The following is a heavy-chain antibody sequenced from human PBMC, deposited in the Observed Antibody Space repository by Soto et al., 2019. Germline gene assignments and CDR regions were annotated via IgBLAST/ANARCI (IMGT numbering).Heavy chain of an antibody. J-gene: IGHJ6*02. CDR3: SRAPIAARPPHGSGMDV. CDR1: GYAFTGYY. V-gene: IGHV1-2*04. D-gene: IGHD6-6*01. Sequence: ASLKVSCKASGYAFTGYYMHWVRQATGQGLEWMGWINPNSGGTNYAQKFQGWVTMTRDTSISTAYMELSRLRSDDTAVYYCSRAPIAARPPHGSGMDVWGQGTTVTV. CDR2: INPNSGGT.